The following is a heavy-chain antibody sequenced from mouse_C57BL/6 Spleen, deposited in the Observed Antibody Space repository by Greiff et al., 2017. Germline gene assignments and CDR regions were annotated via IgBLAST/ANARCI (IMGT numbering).Heavy chain of an antibody. CDR1: GYTFTRYW. CDR2: IYPGNSDT. D-gene: IGHD2-3*01. Sequence: VQLQQSGTVLARPGASVKMSCKTSGYTFTRYWMHWVNQRPGQGLEWIGAIYPGNSDTSYNQKFKGKAKLPAVTSASTAYMELSSLTNEHSAVYYCTRLFDGYYTLPFFAYWGQGTLVTVSA. J-gene: IGHJ3*01. CDR3: TRLFDGYYTLPFFAY. V-gene: IGHV1-5*01.